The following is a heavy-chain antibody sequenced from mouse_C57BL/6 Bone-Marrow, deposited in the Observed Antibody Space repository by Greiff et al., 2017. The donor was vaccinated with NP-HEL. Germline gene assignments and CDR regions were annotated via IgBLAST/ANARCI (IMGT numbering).Heavy chain of an antibody. V-gene: IGHV1-55*01. Sequence: QVQLKQPGAELVKPGASVKMSCKASGYTFTSYWITWVKQRPGQGLEWIGDIYPGSGSTNYNEKFKSKATLTVDTSSSTAYMQLSSLTSEDSAVYYCARVYYGNFAMDYWGQGTSVTVSS. CDR2: IYPGSGST. J-gene: IGHJ4*01. D-gene: IGHD2-1*01. CDR3: ARVYYGNFAMDY. CDR1: GYTFTSYW.